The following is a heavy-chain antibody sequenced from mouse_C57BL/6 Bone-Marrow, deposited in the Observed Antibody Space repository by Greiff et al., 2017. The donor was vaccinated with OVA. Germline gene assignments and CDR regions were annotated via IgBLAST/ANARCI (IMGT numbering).Heavy chain of an antibody. J-gene: IGHJ4*01. CDR1: GFTFSRYA. CDR3: TRLLDAMDY. D-gene: IGHD2-1*01. V-gene: IGHV5-9-1*02. Sequence: EVQGVESGEGLVKPGGSLTLSCAASGFTFSRYAMSWVRQTPEKRLEWVAYISSGGDYIYYADTVKGRFTISRDNARNTLYLQMSRLKSEDTAMYYCTRLLDAMDYWVQGTSVTVSS. CDR2: ISSGGDYI.